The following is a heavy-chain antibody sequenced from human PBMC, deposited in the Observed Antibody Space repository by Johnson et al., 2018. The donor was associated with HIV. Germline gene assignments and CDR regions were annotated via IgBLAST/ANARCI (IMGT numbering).Heavy chain of an antibody. Sequence: QMQLVDSGGDLVKPGGSLRLSCAASRFIFSDYDMTWIRQAPGKGLESISSISSSGRTIYYADSVKGRFTMSRDNAKKSLYLQMNSLRAEDTAVYYCAREEGTDILTRGDAFDIWGQGTMVTVSS. D-gene: IGHD3-9*01. CDR1: RFIFSDYD. V-gene: IGHV3-11*04. CDR3: AREEGTDILTRGDAFDI. J-gene: IGHJ3*02. CDR2: ISSSGRTI.